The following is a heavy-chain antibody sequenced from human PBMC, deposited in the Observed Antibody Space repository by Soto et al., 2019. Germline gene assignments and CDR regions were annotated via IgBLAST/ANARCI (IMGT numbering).Heavy chain of an antibody. D-gene: IGHD5-18*01. CDR1: GYDFINYS. J-gene: IGHJ4*02. CDR2: ISAYNGNT. V-gene: IGHV1-18*01. Sequence: QVQLLQSGAELKKPGTSVRVSCKASGYDFINYSFNWVRQAPGQGLEWMGWISAYNGNTNYARNLQGRVTMTTDTATSTAYMELGSLRYDDTAVYYCARVVRTTMLRSDFWGQGTLVTVSS. CDR3: ARVVRTTMLRSDF.